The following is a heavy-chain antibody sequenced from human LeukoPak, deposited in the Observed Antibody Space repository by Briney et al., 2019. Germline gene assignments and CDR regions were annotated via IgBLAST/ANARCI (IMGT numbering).Heavy chain of an antibody. V-gene: IGHV3-66*02. J-gene: IGHJ4*02. CDR1: GFTASSNY. CDR3: AREHDYGDY. CDR2: IYSGGST. D-gene: IGHD1/OR15-1a*01. Sequence: GGSLRLSCAASGFTASSNYMSWVRQVPGKGLEWVSVIYSGGSTYYADSVKGRFTISRDNSKNTLYLQMNSLRAEDTAVYYCAREHDYGDYWGQGTLVTVSS.